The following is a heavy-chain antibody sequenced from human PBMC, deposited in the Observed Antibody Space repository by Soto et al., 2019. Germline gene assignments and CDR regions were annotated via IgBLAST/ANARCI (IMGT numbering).Heavy chain of an antibody. CDR1: GGSISSYY. Sequence: SETLSLTCTVSGGSISSYYWSWIRQPPGKGLEWIGYIYYSGSTNYNPSLKSRVTISVDTSKNQFSLKLSSVTAADTAVYYCARAIGYSSGWDFYYYYYMDVWGKGTTVTVSS. D-gene: IGHD6-19*01. CDR3: ARAIGYSSGWDFYYYYYMDV. J-gene: IGHJ6*03. V-gene: IGHV4-59*01. CDR2: IYYSGST.